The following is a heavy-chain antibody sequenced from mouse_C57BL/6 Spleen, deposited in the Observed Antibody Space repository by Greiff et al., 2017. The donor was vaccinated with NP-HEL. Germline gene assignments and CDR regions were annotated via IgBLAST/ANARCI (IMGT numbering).Heavy chain of an antibody. CDR3: ARPQDRSTMITWFAY. Sequence: DVQLVESGAELVRPGSSVKMSCKTSGYTFTSYGINWVKQRPGQGLEWIGYIYIGNGYTEYNEKFKGKATLTSDTSSSTAYMQLSSLTSEDSAIYFCARPQDRSTMITWFAYWGQGTLVTVSA. D-gene: IGHD2-4*01. J-gene: IGHJ3*01. V-gene: IGHV1-58*01. CDR2: IYIGNGYT. CDR1: GYTFTSYG.